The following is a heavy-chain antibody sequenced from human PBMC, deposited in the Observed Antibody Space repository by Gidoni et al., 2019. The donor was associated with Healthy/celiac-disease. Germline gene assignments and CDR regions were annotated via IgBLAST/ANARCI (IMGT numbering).Heavy chain of an antibody. Sequence: QVQLQESGPGLVKPSQTLSLTCTVSGGSISSGGSYWSWIRQPPGKGLEWIGYSYYSGSTYYNPSLKSRVTISLDTSNNQFSLKLSSVTAADTAVYYCARVTYQLLHPLPQSVDYWGQGTLVTVSS. CDR3: ARVTYQLLHPLPQSVDY. CDR2: SYYSGST. D-gene: IGHD2-2*02. V-gene: IGHV4-31*03. CDR1: GGSISSGGSY. J-gene: IGHJ4*02.